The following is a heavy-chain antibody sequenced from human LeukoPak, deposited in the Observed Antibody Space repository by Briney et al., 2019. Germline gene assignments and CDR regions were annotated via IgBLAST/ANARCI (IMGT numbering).Heavy chain of an antibody. CDR1: GFTVSSNY. CDR2: IYSGGST. CDR3: ARDALHCSSTSCFYYGMDV. V-gene: IGHV3-66*01. J-gene: IGHJ6*02. Sequence: GGSLRLSCAASGFTVSSNYMSWVRQAPGKGLEWVSVIYSGGSTYYADSVKGRFTISRDNSKNTLYLQMNSLRAEDTAVYYCARDALHCSSTSCFYYGMDVWGQGTTVTVSS. D-gene: IGHD2-2*01.